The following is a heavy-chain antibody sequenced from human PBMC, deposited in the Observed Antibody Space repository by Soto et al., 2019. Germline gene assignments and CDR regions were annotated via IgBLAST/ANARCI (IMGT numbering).Heavy chain of an antibody. D-gene: IGHD2-8*01. V-gene: IGHV3-30-3*01. Sequence: GGSLRVSCAASGFTFISYAMHWVRQAPGKGLEWVAVISYDGSNKYYADSVKGRFTISRDNSKNTLYLQMNSLRAEDTAVYYCARDLSSDIVLMVYAIEDYGMDVWGQGTTVTVSS. CDR2: ISYDGSNK. J-gene: IGHJ6*02. CDR1: GFTFISYA. CDR3: ARDLSSDIVLMVYAIEDYGMDV.